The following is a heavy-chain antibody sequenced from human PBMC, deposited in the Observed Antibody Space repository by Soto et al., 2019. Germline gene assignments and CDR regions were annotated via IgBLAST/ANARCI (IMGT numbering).Heavy chain of an antibody. CDR3: AREVGGGRKYYFDS. D-gene: IGHD3-16*01. V-gene: IGHV1-2*02. CDR2: TNPSNGGT. J-gene: IGHJ4*01. Sequence: QVHLVQSGAEVKKPGASVKVSCKASGYTFTGYYIHWVRQAPGQGLEWMGWTNPSNGGTNYAQKFQGRVTMTKDTYLSTAYMELTTLRSDDTAVFYCAREVGGGRKYYFDSWGLGTLVTVSS. CDR1: GYTFTGYY.